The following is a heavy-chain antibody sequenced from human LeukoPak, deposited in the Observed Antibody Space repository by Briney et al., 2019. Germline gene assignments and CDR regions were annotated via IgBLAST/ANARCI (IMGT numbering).Heavy chain of an antibody. V-gene: IGHV1-2*06. CDR1: GYTFTGYH. CDR3: ARDYCSSTGCLFDY. Sequence: GASVKVSCKASGYTFTGYHMHWVRQAPGQGLEWMGRINPNSGDTNNAQKFQGRVTMTRDTSISTAYMDLSRLTSDDTAVYYCARDYCSSTGCLFDYWGQGTLVTVSS. D-gene: IGHD2-2*01. J-gene: IGHJ4*02. CDR2: INPNSGDT.